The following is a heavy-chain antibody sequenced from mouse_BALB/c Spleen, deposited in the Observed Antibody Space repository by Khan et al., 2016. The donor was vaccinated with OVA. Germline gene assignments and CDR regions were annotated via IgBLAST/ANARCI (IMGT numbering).Heavy chain of an antibody. D-gene: IGHD2-14*01. CDR2: INPSNGYT. Sequence: VQLQQSGAELARPGASVKMSCKASGYTFTSYTIHWIKLRPGQGLGWIGYINPSNGYTNYNQKFRDKATLTADKSSTTAYMQLSSLTSDDSAVYNCVRDGAYHRNDGWFAYWGQGTLVTVSA. J-gene: IGHJ3*01. V-gene: IGHV1-4*01. CDR3: VRDGAYHRNDGWFAY. CDR1: GYTFTSYT.